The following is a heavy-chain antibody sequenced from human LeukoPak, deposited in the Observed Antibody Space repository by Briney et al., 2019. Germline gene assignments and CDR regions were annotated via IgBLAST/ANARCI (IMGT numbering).Heavy chain of an antibody. V-gene: IGHV4-4*07. CDR3: AREVLATVTTFWFDS. CDR1: GGSISSYY. J-gene: IGHJ5*01. Sequence: SETLSLTCTVSGGSISSYYWSWIRQPAGKGLEWIGRIYTSGSTNYNPSLKSRVTMSVDTSKNQFSLKLSSVTAADTAVYYCAREVLATVTTFWFDSWGQGTLVTVSS. CDR2: IYTSGST. D-gene: IGHD4-17*01.